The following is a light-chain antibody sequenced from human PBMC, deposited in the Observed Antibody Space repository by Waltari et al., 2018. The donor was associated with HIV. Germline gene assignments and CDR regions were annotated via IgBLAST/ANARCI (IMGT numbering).Light chain of an antibody. J-gene: IGLJ1*01. CDR1: SLRSFF. V-gene: IGLV3-19*01. CDR3: HSRDTNSDHYV. CDR2: DAN. Sequence: SSQLTQDPVVSVALGQTIKITCQGDSLRSFFANWYQQRPGQAPVLVVYDANRRPSCISDRFSASNSGNTSSLIISESQAVDEADYYCHSRDTNSDHYVFGGGTRVIV.